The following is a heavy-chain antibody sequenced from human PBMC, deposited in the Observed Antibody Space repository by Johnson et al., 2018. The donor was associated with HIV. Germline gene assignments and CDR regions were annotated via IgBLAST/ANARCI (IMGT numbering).Heavy chain of an antibody. D-gene: IGHD6-25*01. CDR1: GFTFSSYA. CDR2: ISYDGSNK. V-gene: IGHV3-30-3*02. Sequence: HVQLVESGGGVVQPGRSLRLSCAASGFTFSSYAMHWVRQAPGKGLEWVAVISYDGSNKYYADSVKGRFTISRDNSKNTLYLQMNSLRAEDTAVYYCAKGGIDAFDIWGQGTMVTVSS. CDR3: AKGGIDAFDI. J-gene: IGHJ3*02.